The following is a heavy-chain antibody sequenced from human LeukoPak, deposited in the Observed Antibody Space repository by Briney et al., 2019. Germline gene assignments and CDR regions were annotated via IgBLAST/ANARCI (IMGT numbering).Heavy chain of an antibody. CDR3: ARDKYTGYETFDY. CDR1: GYTFTCYY. V-gene: IGHV1-2*02. D-gene: IGHD5-12*01. CDR2: INPNNGGT. J-gene: IGHJ4*02. Sequence: ASVKVSCKASGYTFTCYYIHWVGQAPGQGVEWMGWINPNNGGTNYAQKFQGRVTMTRDTSISPAYMELNRLTSDDTAVYYCARDKYTGYETFDYWGQGTPVTVSS.